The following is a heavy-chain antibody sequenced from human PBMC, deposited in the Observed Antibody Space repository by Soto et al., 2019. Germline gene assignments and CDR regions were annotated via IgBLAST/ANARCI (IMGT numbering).Heavy chain of an antibody. CDR3: TKDGDAYDFAFDK. D-gene: IGHD3-3*01. Sequence: EVQLLESGGGLVQPGGSLRLSCATSGFSFSNYGMNWVRHAPGKGLEWVSGITKTGRSTFIADSVRGRFSISRDNLKNIMYLQMNSLRVDDTALYYCTKDGDAYDFAFDKWGQGTMVTVTS. CDR2: ITKTGRST. V-gene: IGHV3-23*01. J-gene: IGHJ3*02. CDR1: GFSFSNYG.